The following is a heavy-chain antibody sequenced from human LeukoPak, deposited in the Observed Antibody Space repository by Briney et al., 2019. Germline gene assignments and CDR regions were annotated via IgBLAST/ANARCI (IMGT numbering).Heavy chain of an antibody. CDR1: GFTFSSYA. Sequence: GRSLRLSCAASGFTFSSYAMHWVRQAPGKGLEWVAVISYDGSNKYYADSVKGRFTISRDNSKNTLYLQMNSLRAEDTAVYYCAKDPSYLAYWGQGTLVTVSS. CDR2: ISYDGSNK. J-gene: IGHJ4*02. V-gene: IGHV3-30*04. CDR3: AKDPSYLAY.